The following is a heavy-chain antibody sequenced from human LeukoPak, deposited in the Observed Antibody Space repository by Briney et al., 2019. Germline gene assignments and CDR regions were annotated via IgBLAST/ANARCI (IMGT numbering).Heavy chain of an antibody. J-gene: IGHJ4*02. CDR2: IYYSGST. D-gene: IGHD3-10*01. CDR3: ARLGYGSGSSALFDY. Sequence: SETLSLTCTVSGGSINSSYYYWGWIRQPPGKGLEWIGSIYYSGSTYYNPSLKSRVTISVDTSKNQFSLKLSSVTAADTAVYYCARLGYGSGSSALFDYWGQGTLVTVSS. V-gene: IGHV4-39*07. CDR1: GGSINSSYYY.